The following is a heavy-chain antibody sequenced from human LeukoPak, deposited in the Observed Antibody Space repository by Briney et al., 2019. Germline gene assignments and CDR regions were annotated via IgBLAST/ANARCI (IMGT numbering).Heavy chain of an antibody. J-gene: IGHJ4*02. D-gene: IGHD5-18*01. V-gene: IGHV1-3*01. CDR3: ARPDTAMAPDY. CDR1: GYTFTSYA. CDR2: INAGNGNT. Sequence: ASVKVSCKASGYTFTSYAMHWVRQAPGQRLEWMGWINAGNGNTKYSQKFQGRVTITGDTSASTAYMELSSLRSEDTAVYYCARPDTAMAPDYWGQGTLVTVSS.